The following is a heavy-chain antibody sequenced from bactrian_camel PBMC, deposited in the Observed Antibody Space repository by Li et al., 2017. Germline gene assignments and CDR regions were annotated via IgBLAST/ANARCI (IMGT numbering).Heavy chain of an antibody. CDR2: IYFGGTNT. D-gene: IGHD3*01. CDR3: ARSSGRYCLLKLRDFII. V-gene: IGHV3S6*01. J-gene: IGHJ4*01. CDR1: EFTYSSNC. Sequence: HVQLVESGGGSVQAGGSLTLACVAPEFTYSSNCMTWFRQAPGKEREGVASIYFGGTNTYYADSVKGRFTISQVNARETVYLQMNSLKPEDSAMYYCARSSGRYCLLKLRDFIIWGQGTQVTV.